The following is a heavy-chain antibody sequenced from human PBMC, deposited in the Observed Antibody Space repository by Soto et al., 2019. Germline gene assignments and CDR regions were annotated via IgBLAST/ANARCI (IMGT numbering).Heavy chain of an antibody. CDR1: GLTFSLSA. CDR3: ARDRASSFIGATATLFDY. V-gene: IGHV3-30-3*01. D-gene: IGHD2-15*01. CDR2: ISYDGSNK. Sequence: GGSLRLSCAASGLTFSLSALHWVRQAPGKGLEWVALISYDGSNKYFGDSVKGRFTISRDNSKNTLYLQMNSLRAEDTAVYYCARDRASSFIGATATLFDYWGQGTLVTVS. J-gene: IGHJ4*02.